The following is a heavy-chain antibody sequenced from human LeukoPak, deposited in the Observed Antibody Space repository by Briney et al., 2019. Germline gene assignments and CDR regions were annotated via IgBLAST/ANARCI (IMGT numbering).Heavy chain of an antibody. CDR1: GFTFDDYA. V-gene: IGHV3-9*01. CDR3: AKDDLTRGYSYGQVDY. CDR2: ISWNSGSI. J-gene: IGHJ4*02. D-gene: IGHD5-18*01. Sequence: GGSLRLSCAASGFTFDDYAMHWVRQAPGKGLEWVSGISWNSGSIGYADSVKGRFTISRDNAKNSLYLQMNSLRAEDTAVYYCAKDDLTRGYSYGQVDYWGQGTLVTVSS.